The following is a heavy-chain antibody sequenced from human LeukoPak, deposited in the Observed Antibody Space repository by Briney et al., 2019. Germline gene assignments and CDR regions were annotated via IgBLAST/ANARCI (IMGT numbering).Heavy chain of an antibody. Sequence: SETLSLTCTVSGGSISTYYWSWIRQPPGKGLEWIGYIYYSGSTYYNPSLKSRVTISVDTSKNQFSLKLSSVTAADTAVYYCARGLGDWSGYLFLGRFDPWGQGTLVTVSS. CDR1: GGSISTYY. J-gene: IGHJ5*02. D-gene: IGHD3-3*01. V-gene: IGHV4-59*12. CDR3: ARGLGDWSGYLFLGRFDP. CDR2: IYYSGST.